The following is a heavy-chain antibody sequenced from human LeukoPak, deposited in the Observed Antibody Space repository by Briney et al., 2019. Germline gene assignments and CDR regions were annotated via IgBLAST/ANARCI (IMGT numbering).Heavy chain of an antibody. V-gene: IGHV3-74*01. CDR2: INSDGSTT. CDR3: ARDRYGAHDY. J-gene: IGHJ4*02. D-gene: IGHD3-16*01. Sequence: PGGSLRLSCAASGFTFSSYGMHWVRQAPGKGLEWVSRINSDGSTTAYADSVKGRFTISGDYAKNTLYLQMNSLRAEDTAVYYCARDRYGAHDYWGQGTLVTVSS. CDR1: GFTFSSYG.